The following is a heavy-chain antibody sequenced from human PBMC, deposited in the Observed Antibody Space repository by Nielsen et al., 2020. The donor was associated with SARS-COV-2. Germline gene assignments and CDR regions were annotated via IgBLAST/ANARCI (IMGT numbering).Heavy chain of an antibody. D-gene: IGHD1-26*01. V-gene: IGHV1-46*01. Sequence: ASVKVSCKTSGYTFTSHYIHWVRQAPGQGLEWMGIINPFDNSATYAQKFQGRVTITADESTSTAYMELSSLRSEDTAVYYCARVSQWELQVYWGQGTLVTVSS. CDR1: GYTFTSHY. CDR3: ARVSQWELQVY. CDR2: INPFDNSA. J-gene: IGHJ4*02.